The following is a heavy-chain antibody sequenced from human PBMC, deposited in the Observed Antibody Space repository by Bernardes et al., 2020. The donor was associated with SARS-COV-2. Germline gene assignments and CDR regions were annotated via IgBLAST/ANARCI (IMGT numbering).Heavy chain of an antibody. D-gene: IGHD1-26*01. V-gene: IGHV4-59*08. Sequence: SETLSLTCTVSGGSISSYYWSWIRQPPGKGLEWIGYIYYSGSTNYNPSLKSRVTISVDTSKNQFSLKLSSVTAADTAVYYCARQRSIVGARGFDYWGQGTLVTVSS. CDR1: GGSISSYY. CDR3: ARQRSIVGARGFDY. CDR2: IYYSGST. J-gene: IGHJ4*02.